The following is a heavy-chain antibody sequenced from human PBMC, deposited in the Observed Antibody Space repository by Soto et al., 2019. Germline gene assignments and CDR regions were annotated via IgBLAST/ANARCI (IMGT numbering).Heavy chain of an antibody. D-gene: IGHD1-26*01. CDR3: ARGRPVVGATTYWYFDL. CDR1: GYTFTSYG. J-gene: IGHJ2*01. CDR2: ISAYNGNT. V-gene: IGHV1-18*01. Sequence: ASVKVSCKASGYTFTSYGISWVRQAPGQGLEWMGWISAYNGNTNYAQKLQGRVTMTTDTSTSTAYMELRSLRSDDTAVYYCARGRPVVGATTYWYFDLWGRGTLVTVSS.